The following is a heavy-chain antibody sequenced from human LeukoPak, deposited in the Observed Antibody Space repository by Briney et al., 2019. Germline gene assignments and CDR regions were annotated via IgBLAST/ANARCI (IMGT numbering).Heavy chain of an antibody. CDR2: ISAYNGTT. CDR1: GYTFTSYG. CDR3: ARDSRALALAVAGAGFDY. Sequence: ASVKVSCKASGYTFTSYGISWVRQAPGQGLEWMGWISAYNGTTNYAQKLQGRVTMTTDTSTSTAYMELRSLRSDDTAVYYCARDSRALALAVAGAGFDYWGQGTLVTVSS. V-gene: IGHV1-18*01. D-gene: IGHD6-19*01. J-gene: IGHJ4*02.